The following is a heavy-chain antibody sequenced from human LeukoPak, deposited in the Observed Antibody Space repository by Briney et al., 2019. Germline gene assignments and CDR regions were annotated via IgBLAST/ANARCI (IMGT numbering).Heavy chain of an antibody. CDR2: VNVDNGDT. CDR1: GYTFTGYA. V-gene: IGHV1-18*01. CDR3: ARGRFPGSGSYYNSFDY. D-gene: IGHD3-10*01. Sequence: GASVKVSCKTSGYTFTGYAITWVRQAPGQGLEWMGWVNVDNGDTNYARKFQGRVTMTTDTSTNTAFLELRSLTSDDTAVYYCARGRFPGSGSYYNSFDYWGQGTLVTVSS. J-gene: IGHJ4*02.